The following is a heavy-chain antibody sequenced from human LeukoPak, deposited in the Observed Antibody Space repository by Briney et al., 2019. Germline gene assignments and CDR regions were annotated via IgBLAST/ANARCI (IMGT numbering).Heavy chain of an antibody. D-gene: IGHD3-10*01. CDR2: IYYSGAT. V-gene: IGHV4-39*01. CDR3: VRQNYGSGSYFDY. Sequence: SETLSLTCTVSGGSINSSRFYWAWIRQSPGRGLEWIGSIYYSGATYSDPSLKSRVTVSVDTPKSQFSLKLNSVTAADTAVYYCVRQNYGSGSYFDYWGQGTLVTVSS. J-gene: IGHJ4*02. CDR1: GGSINSSRFY.